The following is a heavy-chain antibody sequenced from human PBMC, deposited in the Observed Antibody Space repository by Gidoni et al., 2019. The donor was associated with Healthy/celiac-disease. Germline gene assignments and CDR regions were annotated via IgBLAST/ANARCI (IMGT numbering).Heavy chain of an antibody. D-gene: IGHD3-10*01. CDR2: IIPILGIA. V-gene: IGHV1-69*02. CDR1: GGTFSSYT. J-gene: IGHJ2*01. CDR3: ASAPRDGYFDL. Sequence: QVQLVQSGAEVKQPESSVQVSCKASGGTFSSYTISWVRQVPGQGLEWMGRIIPILGIANYAQKFQGRVTITADKSTSTAYMELSSLRSEDTAVYYCASAPRDGYFDLWGRGTLVTVSS.